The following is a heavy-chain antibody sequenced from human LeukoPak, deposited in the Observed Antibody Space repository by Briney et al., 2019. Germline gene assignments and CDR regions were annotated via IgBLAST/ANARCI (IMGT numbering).Heavy chain of an antibody. V-gene: IGHV4-39*07. CDR2: IYYSGNT. CDR3: ARVPVNIWENWFDP. Sequence: SETLSLTCTVSGGSISSSSYYWAWIRQPPGKGLEWIGSIYYSGNTYYKSSLKSRVTIAVDTSKNQFSLKLSSVTAADTAVYYCARVPVNIWENWFDPWGQGTLVTVSS. J-gene: IGHJ5*02. CDR1: GGSISSSSYY. D-gene: IGHD1-26*01.